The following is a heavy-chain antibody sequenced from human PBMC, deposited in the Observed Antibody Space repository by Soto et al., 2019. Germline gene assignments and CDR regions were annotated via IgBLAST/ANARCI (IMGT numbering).Heavy chain of an antibody. CDR1: GGSISSNDFY. D-gene: IGHD2-15*01. CDR2: IYYSGDT. Sequence: PSETLSLTCTVSGGSISSNDFYWSWIRQHPGKGLEWIGYIYYSGDTYYNPSLKSRVTILVDTSKNQFSLKVSSVTAADTAVYYCARAAPRYCSGGSCYSGSDYWGQGTLVTVS. V-gene: IGHV4-31*03. J-gene: IGHJ4*02. CDR3: ARAAPRYCSGGSCYSGSDY.